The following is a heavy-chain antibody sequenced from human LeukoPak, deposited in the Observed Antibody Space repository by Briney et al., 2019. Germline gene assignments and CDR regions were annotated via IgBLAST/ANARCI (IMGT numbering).Heavy chain of an antibody. Sequence: GGSLRLSCAASGLTVSSNYMSWVRQAPGKGLEWVSVIYSGGSTYYADSVKGRFTISRDNSKNTLYLQMSSLRAEDTAVYYCARDLVAGTGNYWGQGTLVTVSS. D-gene: IGHD6-19*01. V-gene: IGHV3-53*01. CDR2: IYSGGST. CDR1: GLTVSSNY. CDR3: ARDLVAGTGNY. J-gene: IGHJ4*02.